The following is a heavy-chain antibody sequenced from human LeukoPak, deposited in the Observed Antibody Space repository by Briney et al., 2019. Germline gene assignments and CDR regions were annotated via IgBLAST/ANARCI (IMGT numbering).Heavy chain of an antibody. J-gene: IGHJ4*02. CDR1: GFTFSSYA. D-gene: IGHD3-9*01. Sequence: GGSLRLSCAASGFTFSSYAMHRVRQAPGKGLEWVAVISYDGSNKYYADSVKGRFTISRDNSKNTLYLQMNSLRAEDTAVYYCASDVRYYDILTGYDYWGQGTLVTVSS. V-gene: IGHV3-30*04. CDR2: ISYDGSNK. CDR3: ASDVRYYDILTGYDY.